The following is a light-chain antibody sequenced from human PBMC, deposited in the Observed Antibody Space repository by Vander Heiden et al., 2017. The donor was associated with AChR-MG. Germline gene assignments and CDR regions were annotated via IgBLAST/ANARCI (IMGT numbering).Light chain of an antibody. V-gene: IGKV3-20*01. CDR2: GAS. CDR3: QQYGTSPLT. J-gene: IGKJ4*01. Sequence: AFPPSPCPLSFSPGEKANLSCRASQVVTNNYLAWYQQKPGQAPRLLIYGASSRATGIPDRFSGRGSGTDFTLTISRLEPEDFAVFYCQQYGTSPLTFGGGTKVEIK. CDR1: QVVTNNY.